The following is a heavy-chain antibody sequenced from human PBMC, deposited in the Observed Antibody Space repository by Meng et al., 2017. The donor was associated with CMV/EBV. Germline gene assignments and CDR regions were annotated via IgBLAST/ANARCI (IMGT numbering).Heavy chain of an antibody. V-gene: IGHV1-8*01. CDR1: GYTFTSYD. J-gene: IGHJ6*02. D-gene: IGHD3-3*01. CDR2: MNPNSGNT. Sequence: ASVKVSCKASGYTFTSYDINWVRQATGQGFEWMGWMNPNSGNTGYAQKFQGRVTMTRNTSISTAYMELSSLRSEDTAVYYCARGVRYYAFWSGLSNLQTTYGMDVWGQGTTVTVSS. CDR3: ARGVRYYAFWSGLSNLQTTYGMDV.